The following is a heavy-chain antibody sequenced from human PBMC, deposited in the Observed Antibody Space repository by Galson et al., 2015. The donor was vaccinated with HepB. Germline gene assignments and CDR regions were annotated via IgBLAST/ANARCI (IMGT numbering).Heavy chain of an antibody. J-gene: IGHJ4*02. D-gene: IGHD2-15*01. V-gene: IGHV1-18*04. CDR2: ISANSGKT. Sequence: SCKASGYSFTTNGISWVRQAPGQGLAWMGWISANSGKTNYAQKYQNRVTLTRDTATSTVHMELRSLRSDDTAVYYCARDHRWYFDYWGQGSLVTVSS. CDR3: ARDHRWYFDY. CDR1: GYSFTTNG.